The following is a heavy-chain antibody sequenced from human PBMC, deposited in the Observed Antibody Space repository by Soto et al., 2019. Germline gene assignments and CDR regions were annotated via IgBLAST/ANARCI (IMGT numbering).Heavy chain of an antibody. CDR1: GGSISSGGYS. Sequence: PSETLSLTCAVSGGSISSGGYSWSWIRQQPGKGLEWIGYIYYSGSTYYNPSLKSRVTISVDTSKNQFSLKLSSVTAADTAVYYCARAPRSRSGLNYYDSSGSLEGAFDIWGQGTMVTVSS. V-gene: IGHV4-31*11. J-gene: IGHJ3*02. CDR2: IYYSGST. CDR3: ARAPRSRSGLNYYDSSGSLEGAFDI. D-gene: IGHD3-22*01.